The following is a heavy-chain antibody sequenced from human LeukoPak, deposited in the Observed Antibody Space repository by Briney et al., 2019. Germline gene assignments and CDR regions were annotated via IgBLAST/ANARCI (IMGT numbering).Heavy chain of an antibody. Sequence: PSETLSLTCTVSGGSISSYYWSWIRQPPGKGLEWIGYIYYSGSTNYNPSLKSRVTISVDTSKNQFSLKLSSVTAADTAVYYCARDPIATLGDYDSYYYYGMDVWGQGTTVTVSS. J-gene: IGHJ6*02. CDR2: IYYSGST. D-gene: IGHD4-17*01. CDR3: ARDPIATLGDYDSYYYYGMDV. CDR1: GGSISSYY. V-gene: IGHV4-59*01.